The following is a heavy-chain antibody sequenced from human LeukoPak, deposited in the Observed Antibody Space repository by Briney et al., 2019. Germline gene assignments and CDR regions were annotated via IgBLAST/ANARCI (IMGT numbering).Heavy chain of an antibody. Sequence: ASVKVPCKASGYTFTSYGISWVRQAPGQGLEWMGWISAYNGNTNYAQKLQGRVTMTTDTSTSTAYMELRSLRSDDTAVYYCARVPQWELSPYFDYWGQGTLVTVSS. CDR2: ISAYNGNT. D-gene: IGHD1-26*01. J-gene: IGHJ4*02. CDR3: ARVPQWELSPYFDY. CDR1: GYTFTSYG. V-gene: IGHV1-18*01.